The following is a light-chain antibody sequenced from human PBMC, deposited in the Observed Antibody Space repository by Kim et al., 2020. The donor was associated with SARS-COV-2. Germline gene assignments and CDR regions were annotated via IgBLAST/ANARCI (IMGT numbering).Light chain of an antibody. CDR1: QSISSY. J-gene: IGKJ2*01. Sequence: SWSPGERVTLSCRASQSISSYLAWYQQKPGQAPRLLIYEASNRATGIPVRFSGSGSGTDFTLTISSLEPEDFAVYYCQQRSNWPRTFGQGTKLEI. CDR3: QQRSNWPRT. CDR2: EAS. V-gene: IGKV3-11*01.